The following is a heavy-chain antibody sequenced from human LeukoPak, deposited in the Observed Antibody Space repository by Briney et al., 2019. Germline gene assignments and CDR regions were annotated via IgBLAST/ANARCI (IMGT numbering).Heavy chain of an antibody. CDR1: GFTFSSYA. D-gene: IGHD3-10*01. V-gene: IGHV3-23*01. CDR3: ARDGHLYGSGSYYFDY. Sequence: PGGSLRLSCAASGFTFSSYAMSWVRQAPGKGLEWVSAISGSGGSTYYADSVKGRFTISRDNSKNTLYLQMNSLRAEDTAVYYCARDGHLYGSGSYYFDYWGQGTLVTVSS. J-gene: IGHJ4*02. CDR2: ISGSGGST.